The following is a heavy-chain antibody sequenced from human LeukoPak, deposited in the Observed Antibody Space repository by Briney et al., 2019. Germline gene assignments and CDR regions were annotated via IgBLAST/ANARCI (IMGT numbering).Heavy chain of an antibody. V-gene: IGHV3-33*01. Sequence: GGSLRLSCEASGFVLSSYGMHWVRQTPGKGLEWVAVIWHDGSNKHYRDSVKGRFTITRDNSLNILFLQMDGLRADDTAVYYCARIIINSGYSYGIDFWGQGTLVTVSS. D-gene: IGHD5-18*01. J-gene: IGHJ4*02. CDR2: IWHDGSNK. CDR3: ARIIINSGYSYGIDF. CDR1: GFVLSSYG.